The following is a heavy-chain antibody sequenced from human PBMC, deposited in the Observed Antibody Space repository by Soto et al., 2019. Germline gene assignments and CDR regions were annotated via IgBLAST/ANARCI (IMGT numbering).Heavy chain of an antibody. V-gene: IGHV4-30-4*01. CDR2: IYYGGST. CDR3: ARDRLGGDAFDL. Sequence: QVQLQESGPGLVKPSQTLSLTCTVSGGSISSGDYYWSWIRQPPGKGLEWIGYIYYGGSTYYNPSPKSRVTRSLDTSKNQFSLKLSSVTAADTAVYYCARDRLGGDAFDLWGQGTMVTVSS. D-gene: IGHD3-16*01. J-gene: IGHJ3*01. CDR1: GGSISSGDYY.